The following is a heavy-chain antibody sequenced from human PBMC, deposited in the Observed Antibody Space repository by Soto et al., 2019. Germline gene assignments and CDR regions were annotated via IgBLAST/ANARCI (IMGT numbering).Heavy chain of an antibody. D-gene: IGHD3-22*01. CDR1: GFTFSSYG. CDR3: AKDRSHYYDSSGYFDY. J-gene: IGHJ4*02. Sequence: GGSLRLSXAASGFTFSSYGMHWVRQAPGKGLEWVAVISYDGSNKYYADSVKGRFTISRDNSKNTLYLQMNSLRAEDTAVYYCAKDRSHYYDSSGYFDYWGQGTLVTVSS. V-gene: IGHV3-30*18. CDR2: ISYDGSNK.